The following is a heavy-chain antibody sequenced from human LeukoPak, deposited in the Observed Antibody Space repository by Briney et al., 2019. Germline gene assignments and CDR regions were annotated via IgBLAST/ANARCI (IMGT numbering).Heavy chain of an antibody. CDR2: ISYSGTT. CDR1: GGSITTFPYN. V-gene: IGHV4-39*01. CDR3: ARHPTGYPNWFDS. Sequence: PSETLSLTCTVSGGSITTFPYNWGWIRQPPGKGLEWIGTISYSGTTYYKPSPESRVTTSMDTSKNQLSPNLSTMTAADTAVYYCARHPTGYPNWFDSWGQGTLVIVSS. J-gene: IGHJ5*01. D-gene: IGHD3-9*01.